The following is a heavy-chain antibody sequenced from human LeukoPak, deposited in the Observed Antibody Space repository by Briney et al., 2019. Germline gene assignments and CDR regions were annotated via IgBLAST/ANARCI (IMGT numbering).Heavy chain of an antibody. D-gene: IGHD3-22*01. CDR1: GFTFSSYA. Sequence: PGGSLRLSSAASGFTFSSYAMSWVRRAPGKGLEWVSVISGSGGSTYYADSVKGRFTISRDNAKNSLYLQMNSLRAEDTAVYYCARDRTSHHYYDSSGEFDPWGQGTLVTVSS. J-gene: IGHJ5*02. CDR3: ARDRTSHHYYDSSGEFDP. CDR2: ISGSGGST. V-gene: IGHV3-23*01.